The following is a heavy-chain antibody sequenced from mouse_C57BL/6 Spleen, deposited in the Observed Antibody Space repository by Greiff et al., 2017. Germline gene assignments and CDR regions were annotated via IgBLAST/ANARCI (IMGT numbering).Heavy chain of an antibody. J-gene: IGHJ2*01. CDR2: IYPGDGDT. CDR1: GYAFSSSW. D-gene: IGHD3-1*01. Sequence: QVQLQQSGPELVKPGASVKISCKASGYAFSSSWMNWVKQRPGKGLEWIGRIYPGDGDTNYNGKFKGKATLTADKSSSTAYMQLSSLTSEDSAVYFCARWAPRLGAYWGQGTTLTVSS. V-gene: IGHV1-82*01. CDR3: ARWAPRLGAY.